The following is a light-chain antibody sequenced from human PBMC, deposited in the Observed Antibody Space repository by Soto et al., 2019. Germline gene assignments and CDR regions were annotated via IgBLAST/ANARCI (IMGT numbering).Light chain of an antibody. J-gene: IGLJ1*01. CDR1: SSDVGGYNY. CDR2: DVS. Sequence: QSALTQPRSVSGSPGQSVTISCAGTSSDVGGYNYVSWYQQHPGKVPKLMIYDVSKRPSGVPDRFSGSKSGNTASLTISGLQADDEADYYRCSYAGRSTPYVFGTGTKLTVL. CDR3: CSYAGRSTPYV. V-gene: IGLV2-11*01.